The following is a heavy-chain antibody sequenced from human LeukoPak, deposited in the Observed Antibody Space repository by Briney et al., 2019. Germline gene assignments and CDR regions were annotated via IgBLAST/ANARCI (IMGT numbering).Heavy chain of an antibody. D-gene: IGHD2-21*01. CDR3: AKDPSYCGGDCVGY. CDR2: ISGSSTTI. CDR1: GFTFDLYS. V-gene: IGHV3-48*01. Sequence: GGSLRLSCAASGFTFDLYSMNWVRQAPGKGLEWLSYISGSSTTIDYADSVKGRFTISRDNAKNSLYLQMNSLGAEDTAVYYCAKDPSYCGGDCVGYWGQGTLVTVSS. J-gene: IGHJ4*02.